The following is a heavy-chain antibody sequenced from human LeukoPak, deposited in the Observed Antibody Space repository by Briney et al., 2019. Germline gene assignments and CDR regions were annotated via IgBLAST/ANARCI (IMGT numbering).Heavy chain of an antibody. CDR1: EYTFTSYD. J-gene: IGHJ3*02. D-gene: IGHD3-10*01. Sequence: GASVKVSCKASEYTFTSYDINWVRQATGLGLEWMGWMNPSSGNTGYAQKFQGRVTMTRNTSISTAYMELSSLRSEDTAVYYCALGSLWFGELFFAFDIWGQGTMVTVSS. V-gene: IGHV1-8*01. CDR3: ALGSLWFGELFFAFDI. CDR2: MNPSSGNT.